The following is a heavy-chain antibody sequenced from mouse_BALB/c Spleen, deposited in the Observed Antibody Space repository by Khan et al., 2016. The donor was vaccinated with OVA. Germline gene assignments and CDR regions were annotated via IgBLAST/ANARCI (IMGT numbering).Heavy chain of an antibody. CDR2: IWSDGST. CDR1: GFSLTNYG. CDR3: AKQPCCQYDIIDY. D-gene: IGHD2-14*01. Sequence: QVQLKQSGPGLVAPSQSLSITCTIPGFSLTNYGVHWVRQPPGKGLEWLVVIWSDGSTTNNSDFKSRLTISKDNSKSQVFLKMNNLQADDTAVYVCAKQPCCQYDIIDYWGQGTSVTVSS. J-gene: IGHJ4*01. V-gene: IGHV2-6-1*01.